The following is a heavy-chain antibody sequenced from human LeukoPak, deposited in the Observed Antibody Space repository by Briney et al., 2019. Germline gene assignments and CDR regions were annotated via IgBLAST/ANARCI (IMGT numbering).Heavy chain of an antibody. V-gene: IGHV5-51*01. CDR1: GYSFTSYW. CDR3: ARRQSYRSRRPYYYYMDV. J-gene: IGHJ6*03. Sequence: GESLKISCKGSGYSFTSYWIGWVRQMPGKGLEWMGIIYPGDSDTRYSPSFDGQVTISADNFNNIAYLQWSSLKASDTAMYYCARRQSYRSRRPYYYYMDVWGKGTAVTVSS. CDR2: IYPGDSDT. D-gene: IGHD3-16*02.